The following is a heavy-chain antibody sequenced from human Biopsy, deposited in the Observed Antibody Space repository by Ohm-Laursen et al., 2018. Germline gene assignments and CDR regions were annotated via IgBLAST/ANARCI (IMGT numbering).Heavy chain of an antibody. Sequence: TLSLTCTVSGDSISSYYWSWIRQPPGKGLEWIGEMNHGGSTNYNSSLKSRVTISVYTSKNQFSLQVNSVTAADTAVYYCARTPRDSFWSGSYKRGLWFDPWGQGTLVIVSS. CDR2: MNHGGST. D-gene: IGHD3-3*01. J-gene: IGHJ5*02. CDR1: GDSISSYY. V-gene: IGHV4-34*01. CDR3: ARTPRDSFWSGSYKRGLWFDP.